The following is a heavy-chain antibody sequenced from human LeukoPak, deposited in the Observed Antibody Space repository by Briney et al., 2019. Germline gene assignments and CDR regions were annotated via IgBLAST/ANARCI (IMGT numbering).Heavy chain of an antibody. V-gene: IGHV1-69*05. Sequence: GASVKVSCKASGGTFSSYAISWVRQAPGQGLEWMGGIIPIFGTANYAQKFQGRVTITTDESTSTAYMELSSLRYEDTAVYYCARASYDYVWGSYPVTPLDYWGQGTLVTVSS. CDR2: IIPIFGTA. CDR3: ARASYDYVWGSYPVTPLDY. CDR1: GGTFSSYA. D-gene: IGHD3-16*02. J-gene: IGHJ4*02.